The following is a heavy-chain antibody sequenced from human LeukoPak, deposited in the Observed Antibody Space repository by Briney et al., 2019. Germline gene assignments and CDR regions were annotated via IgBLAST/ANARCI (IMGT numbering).Heavy chain of an antibody. V-gene: IGHV4-39*01. J-gene: IGHJ3*02. CDR3: ARTYYYGSGTRRNGFDI. D-gene: IGHD3-10*01. CDR1: GGSISSDNFY. Sequence: SETLSLTCTVSGGSISSDNFYWGWIRQPPGKGLEWIGTTFYSGSTYYNPSLKSRVIISVDTSKKQFSLKLSSVTAADTAVYYCARTYYYGSGTRRNGFDIWGQGTMVTVSS. CDR2: TFYSGST.